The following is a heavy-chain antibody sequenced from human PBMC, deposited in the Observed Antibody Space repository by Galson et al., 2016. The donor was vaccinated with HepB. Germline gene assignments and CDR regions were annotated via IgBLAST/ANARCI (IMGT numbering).Heavy chain of an antibody. D-gene: IGHD1-14*01. V-gene: IGHV3-30*04. CDR3: GREPNHLSLDY. CDR2: ISYDGSYK. J-gene: IGHJ4*02. CDR1: GFTFSNSP. Sequence: SLRLSCAASGFTFSNSPMHWVRQAPGKGLEWVTYISYDGSYKFFADSVKGRFSISRDNSKNTLYLQMNSPRDEDTAVYYCGREPNHLSLDYRGQGTSVTVSS.